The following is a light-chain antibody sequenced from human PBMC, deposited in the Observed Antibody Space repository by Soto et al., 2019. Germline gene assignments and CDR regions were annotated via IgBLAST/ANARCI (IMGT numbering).Light chain of an antibody. CDR2: GAS. Sequence: EIVLTQSPATLSLSPGERATLSCRASQSVSSYLAWYQQKPGQAPRLLIYGASTRATGIPARFSGSGSGTEFTLTISSLQSEDFAVYYCQQYNDWPRRLTFGGGTKVEIK. V-gene: IGKV3-15*01. CDR3: QQYNDWPRRLT. CDR1: QSVSSY. J-gene: IGKJ4*01.